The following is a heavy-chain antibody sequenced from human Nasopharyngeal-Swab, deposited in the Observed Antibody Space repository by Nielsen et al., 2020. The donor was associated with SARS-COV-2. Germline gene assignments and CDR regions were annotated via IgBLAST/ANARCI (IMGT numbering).Heavy chain of an antibody. CDR3: AAELIASGWYSGYYYYGMDV. J-gene: IGHJ6*02. CDR2: IIPIFGTA. CDR1: GGTFSSYA. Sequence: SVKVSCKASGGTFSSYAISWVRQAPGQGLEWMGGIIPIFGTANYAQKFQGRVTITADESTSTAYMELSSLRSEDTAVYYCAAELIASGWYSGYYYYGMDVWGQGTTVTVSS. D-gene: IGHD6-19*01. V-gene: IGHV1-69*13.